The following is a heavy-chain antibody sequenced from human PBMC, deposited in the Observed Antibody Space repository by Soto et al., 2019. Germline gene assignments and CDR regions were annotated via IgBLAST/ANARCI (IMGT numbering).Heavy chain of an antibody. CDR1: GGTFSTYG. CDR3: ARVVMTTVPASFYYGLDV. CDR2: IIPLIGTA. Sequence: QVQLVQSGAEVRKPGSSVTVSCKASGGTFSTYGITWVRQAPGQGLEWMGNIIPLIGTANYAQRFRGRVTITADESTTAAYMDLTSLRSEDTAVYYCARVVMTTVPASFYYGLDVWGQGTTVTVSS. D-gene: IGHD4-4*01. J-gene: IGHJ6*02. V-gene: IGHV1-69*18.